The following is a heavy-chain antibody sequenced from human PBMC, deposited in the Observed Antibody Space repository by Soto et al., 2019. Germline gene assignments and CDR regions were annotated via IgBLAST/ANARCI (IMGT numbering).Heavy chain of an antibody. CDR3: ARDLNYGPFDY. D-gene: IGHD4-17*01. CDR1: GFTFSSYS. V-gene: IGHV3-48*01. J-gene: IGHJ4*02. CDR2: ISSSSSTI. Sequence: EVQLVESGGGLVQPGGSLRLSCAASGFTFSSYSMNWVRQAPGKGLEWVSYISSSSSTIYYADSVKGRFTISRDKAKNSLYLQMNSLRAEDTAVYYCARDLNYGPFDYWGQGTLVTVSS.